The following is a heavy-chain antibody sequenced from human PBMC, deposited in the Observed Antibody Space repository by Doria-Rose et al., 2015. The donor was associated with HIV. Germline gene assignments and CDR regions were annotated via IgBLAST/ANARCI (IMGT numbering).Heavy chain of an antibody. CDR3: AKSLSALNSFDY. D-gene: IGHD1-1*01. J-gene: IGHJ4*02. CDR2: IRGSGDT. V-gene: IGHV3-23*01. CDR1: NTYV. Sequence: NTYVMNWVRQAPGKGLEWVSSIRGSGDTYYSDSVKGRFTISRDNSKNTLFLQMNSLRAEDTAVYYCAKSLSALNSFDYWGQGTLVTVSS.